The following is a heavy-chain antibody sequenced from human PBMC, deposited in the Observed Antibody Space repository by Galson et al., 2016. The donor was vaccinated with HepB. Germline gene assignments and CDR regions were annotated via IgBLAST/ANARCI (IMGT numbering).Heavy chain of an antibody. CDR1: GGSISSSDYY. D-gene: IGHD4-17*01. J-gene: IGHJ4*02. V-gene: IGHV4-39*07. Sequence: SETLSLTCTVSGGSISSSDYYWGWIRQPPGRGLEWIGSIYYDGSTFHNPSLPSLKSRVPISLDTSKNQFSLKVNSVTAADTAVYFCARGRIGTMTQNFDSWGQGTLVAVSS. CDR3: ARGRIGTMTQNFDS. CDR2: IYYDGST.